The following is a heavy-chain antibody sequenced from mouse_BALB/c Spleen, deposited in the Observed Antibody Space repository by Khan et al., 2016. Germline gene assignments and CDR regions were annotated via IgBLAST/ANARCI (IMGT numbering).Heavy chain of an antibody. CDR1: GYTFSTYW. V-gene: IGHV1-9*01. J-gene: IGHJ2*01. CDR3: SRGLGRGYFDY. Sequence: QVQLQQSGAELMKPGASVKISCKATGYTFSTYWIEWVKQRPGHGLEWIGEILPGSGSINYHEKFKGKATFTADTSSNTAYMQLSSLTSEDSAVYYCSRGLGRGYFDYWGQGTTLTVSS. CDR2: ILPGSGSI.